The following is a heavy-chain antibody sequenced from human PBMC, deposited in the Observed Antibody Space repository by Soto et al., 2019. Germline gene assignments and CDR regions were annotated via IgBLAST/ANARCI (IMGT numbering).Heavy chain of an antibody. V-gene: IGHV3-15*01. Sequence: PGGSLRLSCAASGFTFSNAWMSWVRQAPGKGLEWVGRIKSKTDGGPTDYAAPVKGRFTISRDDSKNTLYLQMNSLKTEDTAVYYCTTGYYDSSGYYYLCLGYWRHVTLFTVPP. CDR3: TTGYYDSSGYYYLCLGY. J-gene: IGHJ4*01. CDR2: IKSKTDGGPT. D-gene: IGHD3-22*01. CDR1: GFTFSNAW.